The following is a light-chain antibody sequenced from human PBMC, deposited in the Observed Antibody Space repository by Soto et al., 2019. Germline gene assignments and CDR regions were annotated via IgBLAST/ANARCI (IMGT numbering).Light chain of an antibody. CDR2: AAS. CDR1: QGIRSG. CDR3: LQHTTYPLT. J-gene: IGKJ4*01. Sequence: DIQMTQSPSSLSASVGDRVTITCRASQGIRSGLGWYQQKPGKAPKRLIDAASSLQSGVPSRFSGSGSGTEFTLTISSLQPEDFATYYCLQHTTYPLTFGGGTKV. V-gene: IGKV1-17*01.